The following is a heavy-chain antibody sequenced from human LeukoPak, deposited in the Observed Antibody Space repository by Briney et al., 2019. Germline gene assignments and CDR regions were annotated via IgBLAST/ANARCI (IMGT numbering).Heavy chain of an antibody. V-gene: IGHV4-34*01. Sequence: SETLSLTCAVYGGSFSGYYWSWIRQPPGKGLEWIGEINHSGSTNYNPSLKSRVTISVDTSKNQFSLKLSSVTAADTAVYYRARGRKDYYDSSGYYYRNLYYFDYWGQGTLVTVSS. CDR2: INHSGST. D-gene: IGHD3-22*01. CDR1: GGSFSGYY. J-gene: IGHJ4*02. CDR3: ARGRKDYYDSSGYYYRNLYYFDY.